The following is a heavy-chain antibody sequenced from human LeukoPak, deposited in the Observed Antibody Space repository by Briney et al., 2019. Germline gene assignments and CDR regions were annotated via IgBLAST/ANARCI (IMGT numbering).Heavy chain of an antibody. CDR3: ASYIAAAGTVPY. CDR1: GFTFDDYA. CDR2: ISWNSGSI. D-gene: IGHD6-13*01. V-gene: IGHV3-9*01. Sequence: GRSLRLSCAASGFTFDDYAMHWVRQAPGKGLEWVSGISWNSGSIGYADSVKGRFTISRDNAKNSLYLQMNSLRAEDTALYYCASYIAAAGTVPYWGQGTLVTVSS. J-gene: IGHJ4*02.